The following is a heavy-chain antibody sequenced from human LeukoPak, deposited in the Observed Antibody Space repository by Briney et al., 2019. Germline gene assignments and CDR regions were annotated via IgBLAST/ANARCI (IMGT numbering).Heavy chain of an antibody. J-gene: IGHJ4*02. V-gene: IGHV3-7*01. CDR2: VKEDGSQK. CDR1: GFTFSHYW. CDR3: ARYTYKHDC. D-gene: IGHD5-24*01. Sequence: GGSLRLSCAASGFTFSHYWMTWDRQAPGKGLEWVANVKEDGSQKTYVDSVKGRFTISRDNAKNSLFLQMNNVRADDTAVYYCARYTYKHDCWGQGTLVTVSS.